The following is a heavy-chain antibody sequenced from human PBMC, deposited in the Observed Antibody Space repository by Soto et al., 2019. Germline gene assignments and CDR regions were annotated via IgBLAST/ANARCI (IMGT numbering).Heavy chain of an antibody. D-gene: IGHD2-2*01. CDR2: IYYSGST. CDR1: GGSISSGGYY. J-gene: IGHJ4*02. Sequence: QVQLQESGPGLVKPSQTLSLTCTVSGGSISSGGYYWSRIRQHPGKGLEWLGYIYYSGSTYYNPSLRSRVTISVDTSKNQGSLKLSSVTAADTAVYYGARGRDVVVPAAQYYFDYWGQGTLVTVSS. V-gene: IGHV4-31*03. CDR3: ARGRDVVVPAAQYYFDY.